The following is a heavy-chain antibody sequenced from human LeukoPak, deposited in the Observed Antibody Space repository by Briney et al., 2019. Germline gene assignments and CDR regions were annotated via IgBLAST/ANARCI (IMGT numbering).Heavy chain of an antibody. CDR3: ARVPYDADAFDI. V-gene: IGHV4-30-2*01. CDR1: GGSISSGGYS. Sequence: PSQTLSLTCTVSGGSISSGGYSWSWIRQPPGKGLEWIGYIYHSGSTYYDPSLKSRVTISVDRSKNQFSLKLSSVTAADTAVYYCARVPYDADAFDIWGQGTMVTVSS. CDR2: IYHSGST. D-gene: IGHD3-16*01. J-gene: IGHJ3*02.